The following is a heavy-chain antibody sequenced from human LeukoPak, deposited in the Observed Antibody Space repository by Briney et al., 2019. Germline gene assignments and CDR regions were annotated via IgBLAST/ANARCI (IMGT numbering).Heavy chain of an antibody. V-gene: IGHV1-46*01. Sequence: ASVKVSCKASGYTFTGYYMHWVRQAPGQGLEWMGIINPSGGSTSYAQKFQGRVTMTRDTSTSTVYMELSSLRSEDTAVYYCARDPRSPFQYYDFWSGYSGMYYFDYWGQGTLVTVSS. CDR1: GYTFTGYY. CDR2: INPSGGST. J-gene: IGHJ4*02. CDR3: ARDPRSPFQYYDFWSGYSGMYYFDY. D-gene: IGHD3-3*01.